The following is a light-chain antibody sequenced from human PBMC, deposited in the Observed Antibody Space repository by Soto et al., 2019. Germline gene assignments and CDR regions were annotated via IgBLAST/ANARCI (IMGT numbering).Light chain of an antibody. J-gene: IGLJ3*02. Sequence: QLVLTQSPSASASLGASVKRTCTLSSGHSTYAIAWHQQQPEKGPRYLMKLDSDGSHSKGDGIPDRFSGSSSGAERYLTISSLQSEDEADYYCQTWATVPDWVFGGGTKLTVL. CDR3: QTWATVPDWV. CDR1: SGHSTYA. V-gene: IGLV4-69*01. CDR2: LDSDGSH.